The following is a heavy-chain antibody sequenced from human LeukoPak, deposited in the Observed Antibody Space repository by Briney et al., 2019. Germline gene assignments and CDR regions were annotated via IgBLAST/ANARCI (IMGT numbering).Heavy chain of an antibody. Sequence: GESLKISCKSSGDIFSSYWIGWVRQLPGKGLEWMGIIYPDDSDTRYTPSFQGQVTISADKSISTAYLQWSNLKASDTAIYYCVRHEAYHGDYGYWGQGTLVTVSS. CDR2: IYPDDSDT. CDR1: GDIFSSYW. CDR3: VRHEAYHGDYGY. V-gene: IGHV5-51*01. D-gene: IGHD4-17*01. J-gene: IGHJ4*02.